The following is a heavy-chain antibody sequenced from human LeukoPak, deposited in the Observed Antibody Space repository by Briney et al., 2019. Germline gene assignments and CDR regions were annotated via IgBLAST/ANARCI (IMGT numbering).Heavy chain of an antibody. D-gene: IGHD6-19*01. CDR1: GFTFDDFA. V-gene: IGHV3-43*02. CDR2: ISGDGGST. CDR3: ATTRSGWSFYFDY. Sequence: GGSLRLSCAASGFTFDDFAMHWVRQAPGKGLEWVSLISGDGGSTYYADSVKGRFTISRDNSKNSLCLQMNSLRTEDTALYYCATTRSGWSFYFDYWGQGTLVTVSS. J-gene: IGHJ4*02.